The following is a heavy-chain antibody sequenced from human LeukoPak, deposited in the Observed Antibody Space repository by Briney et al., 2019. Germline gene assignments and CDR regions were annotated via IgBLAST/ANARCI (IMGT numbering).Heavy chain of an antibody. Sequence: GASVKVSCKASGYTFTSYGISWVRQAPGQGLEWMGWISAYNGNTNYAQKLQGRVTMTTDTSTSTAYMELRSLRSDDTAVYYCAGVYSGSYPNWFDPWGQGTLVTVSS. V-gene: IGHV1-18*01. CDR1: GYTFTSYG. D-gene: IGHD1-26*01. CDR3: AGVYSGSYPNWFDP. CDR2: ISAYNGNT. J-gene: IGHJ5*02.